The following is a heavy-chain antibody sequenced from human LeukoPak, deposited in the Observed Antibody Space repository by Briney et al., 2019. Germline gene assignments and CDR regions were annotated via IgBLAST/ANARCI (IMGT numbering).Heavy chain of an antibody. CDR1: GFTFSDYY. Sequence: PGGSLSLSCAASGFTFSDYYTSWIRQAPGKGLEWVSYISSSGSTIYYADSVKGRFTISRDNAKNSLYLQMNGLRAEDTAVYYCARRGCSSTSCYTYYFDYWGQGTLVTVSS. J-gene: IGHJ4*02. D-gene: IGHD2-2*02. CDR3: ARRGCSSTSCYTYYFDY. CDR2: ISSSGSTI. V-gene: IGHV3-11*04.